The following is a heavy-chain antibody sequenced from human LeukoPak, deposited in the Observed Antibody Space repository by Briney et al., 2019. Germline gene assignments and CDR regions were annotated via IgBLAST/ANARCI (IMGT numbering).Heavy chain of an antibody. J-gene: IGHJ3*02. CDR1: GYTFTSYG. CDR3: ALIGESYLAPHHDAFDI. D-gene: IGHD3-10*01. V-gene: IGHV1-18*01. CDR2: ISAYNGNT. Sequence: GASVKVSCKASGYTFTSYGISWVRQAPGQGLEWMGWISAYNGNTNYAQKLQGRVTMTTDTSTSTAYMELRSLRSDDTAVYYCALIGESYLAPHHDAFDIWGQGTMVTVSS.